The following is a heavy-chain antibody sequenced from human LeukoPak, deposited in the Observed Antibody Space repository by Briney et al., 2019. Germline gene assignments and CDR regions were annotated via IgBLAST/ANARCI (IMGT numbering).Heavy chain of an antibody. CDR3: ARDIVMVTYWFDP. J-gene: IGHJ5*02. Sequence: ASVKVSCEASGYTFTGYYIHWVRQAPGQGLEWMGWVNPNDGGTNYAQKFQGRVTMTWDTSITTAYMELSSLTSDDTAVYYCARDIVMVTYWFDPWGQGTLVTVSS. V-gene: IGHV1-2*02. D-gene: IGHD5-18*01. CDR1: GYTFTGYY. CDR2: VNPNDGGT.